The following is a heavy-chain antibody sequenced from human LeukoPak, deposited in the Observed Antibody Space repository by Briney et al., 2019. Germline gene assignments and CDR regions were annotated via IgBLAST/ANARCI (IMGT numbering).Heavy chain of an antibody. Sequence: ASVKVSCTASGYTFTSYDINWVRQATGQGLEWMGWMNSNTGIADCAQRFQGRVTMTRNTSISTAYMELSSLTSDDTAVYYCAGGGGFYYLDVWGKGTTVTVSS. CDR2: MNSNTGIA. J-gene: IGHJ6*03. CDR3: AGGGGFYYLDV. D-gene: IGHD3-16*01. CDR1: GYTFTSYD. V-gene: IGHV1-8*01.